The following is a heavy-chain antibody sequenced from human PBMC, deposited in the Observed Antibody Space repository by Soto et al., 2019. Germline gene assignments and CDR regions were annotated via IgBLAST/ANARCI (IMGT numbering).Heavy chain of an antibody. CDR2: INHSGST. Sequence: PSETLSLTCAVYGGSFSDFYWTWIGQTSGKGLEWFGEINHSGSTNYNPSLKSRVAISVDTSKNQFSLNLTSVTAADTAVYYCARETGIPGTAAAGTWAYSYGMDVWGQGTTLTVS. V-gene: IGHV4-34*01. J-gene: IGHJ6*02. CDR3: ARETGIPGTAAAGTWAYSYGMDV. D-gene: IGHD6-13*01. CDR1: GGSFSDFY.